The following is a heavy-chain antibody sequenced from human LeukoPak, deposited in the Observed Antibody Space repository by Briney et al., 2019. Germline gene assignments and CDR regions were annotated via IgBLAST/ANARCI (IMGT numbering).Heavy chain of an antibody. J-gene: IGHJ4*02. CDR1: GYTFTSYG. Sequence: GASVKVSCKASGYTFTSYGISCVRQAPGQGLEWMGWISAYNGNTNYAQKLQGRVTMTTDTSTSTAYMELRSLRSDDTAVYYCARDSHCDSSGPLPGYWGQGTLVTVSS. CDR3: ARDSHCDSSGPLPGY. D-gene: IGHD3-22*01. V-gene: IGHV1-18*01. CDR2: ISAYNGNT.